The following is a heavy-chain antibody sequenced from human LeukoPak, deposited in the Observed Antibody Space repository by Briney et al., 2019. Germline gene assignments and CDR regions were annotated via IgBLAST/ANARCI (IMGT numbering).Heavy chain of an antibody. V-gene: IGHV1-69*01. CDR1: GGTFSSYA. CDR2: LIPIFGTA. D-gene: IGHD2-2*02. CDR3: ARGPGYCSSTSCYNYYYYYYMDV. J-gene: IGHJ6*03. Sequence: SSVKVSCKASGGTFSSYAISWVRQAPGQGLEWMGGLIPIFGTANYAQKFQGRVTITADESTSTAYMELCSLRSEDTAVYYCARGPGYCSSTSCYNYYYYYYMDVWGKGTTVTVSS.